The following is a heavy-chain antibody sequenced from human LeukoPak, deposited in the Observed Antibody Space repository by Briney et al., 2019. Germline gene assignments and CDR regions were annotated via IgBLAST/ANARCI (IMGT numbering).Heavy chain of an antibody. CDR2: ISYDGSNK. D-gene: IGHD3-10*01. J-gene: IGHJ3*02. CDR3: ARGPFMGAFDI. Sequence: GGSLRLSCAASGFTFSSYAMHWVRQAPGKGLEWVAVISYDGSNKYYADSVKGRFTISIDNSKNTLYLQMNSLRAEDTAVYYCARGPFMGAFDIWGQGTMVTVSS. V-gene: IGHV3-30-3*01. CDR1: GFTFSSYA.